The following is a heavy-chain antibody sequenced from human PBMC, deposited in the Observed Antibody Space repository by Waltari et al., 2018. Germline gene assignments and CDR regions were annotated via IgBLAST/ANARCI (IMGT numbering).Heavy chain of an antibody. CDR1: GFTFSSYS. CDR2: ISSSSGTI. D-gene: IGHD6-13*01. V-gene: IGHV3-48*01. Sequence: EVQLVESGGGLVQPGGSLRLSCAASGFTFSSYSMNWVRQAPGKGLEWVSYISSSSGTIYYADSVKGRFTISRDNAKNSLYLQMNSLRAEDTAVYYCARAVAAAAFDYWGQGTLVTVSS. J-gene: IGHJ4*02. CDR3: ARAVAAAAFDY.